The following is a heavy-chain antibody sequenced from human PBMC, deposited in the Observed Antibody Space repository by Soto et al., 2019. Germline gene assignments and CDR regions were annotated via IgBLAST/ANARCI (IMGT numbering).Heavy chain of an antibody. J-gene: IGHJ5*02. V-gene: IGHV1-69*12. CDR3: ARDPSNDYGDYLWFDP. CDR2: IIPIFGTA. Sequence: QVQLVQSGAEVKKPGSSVKVSCKASGGTFSSYAISWVRQAPGQGLEWMGGIIPIFGTANYAQKFQGRVTITADESTSTYYIDVSSLRSEDTAVYYCARDPSNDYGDYLWFDPWGQGTLVAVSS. CDR1: GGTFSSYA. D-gene: IGHD4-17*01.